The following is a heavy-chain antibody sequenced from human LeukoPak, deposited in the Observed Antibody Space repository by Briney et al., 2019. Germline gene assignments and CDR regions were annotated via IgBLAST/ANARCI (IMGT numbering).Heavy chain of an antibody. D-gene: IGHD3-10*01. CDR1: GFTFSSYS. CDR3: AKVLIWTYGSGNYYKGAFDI. Sequence: GGSLRLSCAAPGFTFSSYSMNWVRQAPGKGLEWVSSISSSSSYIYYADSVKGRFTISRDNAKNSLYLQMNSLRAEDTAVYYCAKVLIWTYGSGNYYKGAFDIWGQGTMVTVFS. CDR2: ISSSSSYI. V-gene: IGHV3-21*04. J-gene: IGHJ3*02.